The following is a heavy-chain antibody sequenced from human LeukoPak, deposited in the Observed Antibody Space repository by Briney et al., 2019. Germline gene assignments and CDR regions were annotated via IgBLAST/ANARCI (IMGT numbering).Heavy chain of an antibody. CDR3: ARDKIVGATKFDN. D-gene: IGHD1-26*01. CDR2: ISGSGGST. J-gene: IGHJ4*02. Sequence: GGSLRLSCAASGFTFSSYGMSWVRQAPGKGLEWVSAISGSGGSTYYADSVKGRFTISRDNSKNTLYLQMNSLRAEDTAVYYCARDKIVGATKFDNWGQGTLVTVSS. CDR1: GFTFSSYG. V-gene: IGHV3-23*01.